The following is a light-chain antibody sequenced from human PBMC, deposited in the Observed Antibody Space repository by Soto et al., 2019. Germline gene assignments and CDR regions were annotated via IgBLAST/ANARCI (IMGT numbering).Light chain of an antibody. CDR3: QQNNRYSKT. CDR2: DPS. J-gene: IGKJ1*01. CDR1: QSLISY. V-gene: IGKV3-15*01. Sequence: EIVLTQSPCTLSLSLGERATLSCRSSQSLISYLAWYQQKPGQAPRHLIYDPSTSAASSPARSIGSGAAATYTPTTITRQQADDLATYYHQQNNRYSKTFGQGTKVDIK.